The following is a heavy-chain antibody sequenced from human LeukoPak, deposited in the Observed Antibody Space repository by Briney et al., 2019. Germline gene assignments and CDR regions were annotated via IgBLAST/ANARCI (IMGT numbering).Heavy chain of an antibody. D-gene: IGHD6-6*01. CDR2: IIPIFGTA. Sequence: SVKVSCKASGYTFTGYYMHWVRQAPGQGLEWMGGIIPIFGTANYAQKFQGRVTITADKSTSTAYMELSSLRSEDTAVYYCARDQTPYSSSHIWVYWGQGTLVTVSS. J-gene: IGHJ4*02. V-gene: IGHV1-69*06. CDR1: GYTFTGYY. CDR3: ARDQTPYSSSHIWVY.